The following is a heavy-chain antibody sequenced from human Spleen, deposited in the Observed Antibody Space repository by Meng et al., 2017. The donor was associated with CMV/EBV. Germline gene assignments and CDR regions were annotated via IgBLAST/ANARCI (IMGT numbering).Heavy chain of an antibody. CDR2: IRYDGSNK. V-gene: IGHV3-30*02. D-gene: IGHD3-3*01. J-gene: IGHJ2*01. CDR1: GFTFSSYG. Sequence: GESLKISCAASGFTFSSYGMHWVRQAPGKGLEWVAFIRYDGSNKYYADSVKGRFTISRDNSKNTLYLQMNSLRAEDTAVYYCAKECYDFWSGYYTRGYFDLWGRGTLVTVSS. CDR3: AKECYDFWSGYYTRGYFDL.